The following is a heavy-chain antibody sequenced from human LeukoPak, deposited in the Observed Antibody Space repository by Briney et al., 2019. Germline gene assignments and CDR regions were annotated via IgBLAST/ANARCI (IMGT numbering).Heavy chain of an antibody. D-gene: IGHD2-2*01. CDR3: ARGISTSCYRH. V-gene: IGHV4-59*01. CDR1: GGSISSYY. J-gene: IGHJ4*02. CDR2: IYYSGST. Sequence: SETLSLTCTVSGGSISSYYWSWIRQPPGKGLEWIGYIYYSGSTNYNPSLKSRVTISVDTSKNQFSLKLSSVTAADTAVYYCARGISTSCYRHWGQGTLVTVSS.